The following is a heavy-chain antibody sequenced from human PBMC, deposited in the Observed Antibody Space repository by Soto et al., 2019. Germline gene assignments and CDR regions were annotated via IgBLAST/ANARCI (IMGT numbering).Heavy chain of an antibody. V-gene: IGHV3-30*18. J-gene: IGHJ5*02. CDR1: GFTFSSYG. Sequence: GGSLRLSCAASGFTFSSYGMHWVRQAPGKGLEWVAVISYDGSNKYYADSVKGRFTISRDNSKNTLYLQMNSLRAEDTAVYYCAKDHMTTDPIPWFDPWGQGTLVTVSS. D-gene: IGHD4-17*01. CDR2: ISYDGSNK. CDR3: AKDHMTTDPIPWFDP.